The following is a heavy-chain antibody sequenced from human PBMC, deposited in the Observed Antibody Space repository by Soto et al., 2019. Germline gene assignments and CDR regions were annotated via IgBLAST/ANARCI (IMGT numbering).Heavy chain of an antibody. CDR2: IYSGGNT. V-gene: IGHV3-66*01. D-gene: IGHD7-27*01. CDR3: TRRPGS. J-gene: IGHJ5*02. Sequence: EVQLVESGGGLVQSGESLRLSCAASGFTVSNNYMSWVRQAPGKGLEWVSFIYSGGNTYYADSVKGRFTISRDKSKNTLYLQMNNLRVEDTAVYYCTRRPGSWGQGTLVTVSS. CDR1: GFTVSNNY.